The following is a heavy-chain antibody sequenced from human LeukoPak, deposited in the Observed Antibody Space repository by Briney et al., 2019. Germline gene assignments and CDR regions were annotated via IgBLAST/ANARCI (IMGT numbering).Heavy chain of an antibody. CDR3: ARVRFDYGGNSVYYFDY. Sequence: GGSLRLSCAASGFTFSSYWMHWVRQAPGKGLVWVSRINSDGSSTSYADSVKGRFTISRDNAKNTLYLQMNSLRAEDTAVYYCARVRFDYGGNSVYYFDYWGQGTLVTVSS. V-gene: IGHV3-74*01. J-gene: IGHJ4*02. D-gene: IGHD4-23*01. CDR1: GFTFSSYW. CDR2: INSDGSST.